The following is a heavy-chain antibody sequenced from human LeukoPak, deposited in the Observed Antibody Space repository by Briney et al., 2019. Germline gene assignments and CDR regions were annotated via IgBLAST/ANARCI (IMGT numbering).Heavy chain of an antibody. V-gene: IGHV3-30*18. CDR1: GFTFSSYG. J-gene: IGHJ6*02. CDR3: AKVLGYSSSWFPYYYYGMDV. Sequence: GGSLRLSCAASGFTFSSYGMHWVRQAPGKGLEWVAVISYDGSNKYYADSVKGRFTISRDNSKNTLYLQMSSLRAEDTAVYYCAKVLGYSSSWFPYYYYGMDVWGQGTTVTVSS. D-gene: IGHD6-13*01. CDR2: ISYDGSNK.